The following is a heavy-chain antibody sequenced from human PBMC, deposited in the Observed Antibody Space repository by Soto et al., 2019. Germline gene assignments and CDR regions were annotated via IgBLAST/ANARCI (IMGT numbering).Heavy chain of an antibody. J-gene: IGHJ4*02. CDR1: GFTFSSYA. D-gene: IGHD6-19*01. CDR3: ARALSIAVAGSFGY. V-gene: IGHV3-30-3*01. CDR2: ISYDGSNK. Sequence: QVQLVESGGGVVQPGRSLRLSCAASGFTFSSYAMHWVRQAPGKGLEWVAVISYDGSNKYYADSVKGRFTISRDKSKNTLYLQMNSLRAEDTAVYYWARALSIAVAGSFGYWGQGTLVTVSS.